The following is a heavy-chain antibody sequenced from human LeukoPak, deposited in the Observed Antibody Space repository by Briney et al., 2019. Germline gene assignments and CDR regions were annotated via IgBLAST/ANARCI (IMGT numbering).Heavy chain of an antibody. J-gene: IGHJ5*02. Sequence: SGTLSLTCAVSGGSISSSNWWSWVRQSPGKGLEWIGEIYHSGSTNYNPSLKSRVTISVDKSKNQFSLKLSSVTAADAAVYYCARGSYSGYDAYIAWGQGTLVTVSS. CDR2: IYHSGST. CDR1: GGSISSSNW. D-gene: IGHD5-12*01. V-gene: IGHV4-4*02. CDR3: ARGSYSGYDAYIA.